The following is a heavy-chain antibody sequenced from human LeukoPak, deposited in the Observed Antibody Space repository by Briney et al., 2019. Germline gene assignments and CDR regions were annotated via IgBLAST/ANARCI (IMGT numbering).Heavy chain of an antibody. CDR1: GGSISSSSYY. CDR3: ARDTFYYGSGSYDY. CDR2: IYYSGSA. J-gene: IGHJ4*02. Sequence: SETLSLTCTVSGGSISSSSYYWGWIRQPPGKGLEWIGSIYYSGSAYYNPSLKSRVTISVDTSKNQFSLKLSSVTAADTAVYYCARDTFYYGSGSYDYWGQGTLVTVSS. D-gene: IGHD3-10*01. V-gene: IGHV4-39*07.